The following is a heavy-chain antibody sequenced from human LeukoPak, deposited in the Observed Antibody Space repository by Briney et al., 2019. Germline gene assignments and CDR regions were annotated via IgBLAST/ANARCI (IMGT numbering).Heavy chain of an antibody. Sequence: ASVKVSCTASGYTFTDYYMHWVRQAPGQGLEWMGWINPNSGGTNYAQKFQGRVTMTRDTSISTAYMELSRLRSDDTAVYYCARDRVSGLRIFDYWGQGTLVTVSS. CDR3: ARDRVSGLRIFDY. CDR2: INPNSGGT. V-gene: IGHV1-2*02. CDR1: GYTFTDYY. J-gene: IGHJ4*02. D-gene: IGHD3-10*01.